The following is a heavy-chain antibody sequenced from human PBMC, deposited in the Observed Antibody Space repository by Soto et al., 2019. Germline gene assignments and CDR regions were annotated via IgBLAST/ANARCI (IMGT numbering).Heavy chain of an antibody. CDR2: IWYDGSNK. CDR1: GFTFSSYG. J-gene: IGHJ3*02. Sequence: GGSLRLSCAASGFTFSSYGMHWVRQAPGKGLEWVAVIWYDGSNKYYADSVKGRFTISRDNSKNTLYLQMNSLRAEDTAVYYCAKDSDYDYIWGSYRYTPSGAFDIWGQGTMVTVS. CDR3: AKDSDYDYIWGSYRYTPSGAFDI. D-gene: IGHD3-16*02. V-gene: IGHV3-33*06.